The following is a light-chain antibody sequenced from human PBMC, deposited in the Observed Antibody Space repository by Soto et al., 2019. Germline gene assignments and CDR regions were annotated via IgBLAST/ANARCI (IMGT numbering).Light chain of an antibody. CDR1: SSDVGSYNL. CDR2: EVS. CDR3: CSYAGSSTVV. J-gene: IGLJ2*01. V-gene: IGLV2-23*02. Sequence: QSALTQPASVSGSPGQSITISCTGTSSDVGSYNLVSWYQQHPGKPPKLMIYEVSQRPSGVSNRFSGSKSGNTASLTVSGLQAEDEADYYCCSYAGSSTVVFGGGTKLTVL.